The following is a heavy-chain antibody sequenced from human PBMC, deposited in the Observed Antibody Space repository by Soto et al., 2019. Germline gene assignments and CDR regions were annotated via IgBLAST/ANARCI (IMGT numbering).Heavy chain of an antibody. Sequence: GGSLRLSCAAFGFTFSSYTMHWVRQAPGKGLEWVAVISYDGSNKYYADSVKGRFSISRDNSKNTLYVQMNSLRAEDTAVYYCAREVGATPDWFDPWGQGTLVTVS. CDR2: ISYDGSNK. J-gene: IGHJ5*02. CDR3: AREVGATPDWFDP. V-gene: IGHV3-30-3*01. CDR1: GFTFSSYT. D-gene: IGHD1-26*01.